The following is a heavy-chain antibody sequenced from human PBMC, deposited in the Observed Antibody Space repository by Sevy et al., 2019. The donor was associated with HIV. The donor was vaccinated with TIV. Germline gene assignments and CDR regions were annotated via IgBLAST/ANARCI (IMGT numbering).Heavy chain of an antibody. V-gene: IGHV3-74*01. CDR1: GFTFRNYW. CDR3: ARAGIGDFWSGYYGIDH. CDR2: IHTDGSSS. J-gene: IGHJ4*02. Sequence: GGSLRLSCAASGFTFRNYWMHWVRQAPGKGLVSVSYIHTDGSSSYYADYVKGRFTISRDNAQNTRFLQMKSLRAGDTAVYYCARAGIGDFWSGYYGIDHWGQGTLVTVSS. D-gene: IGHD3-3*01.